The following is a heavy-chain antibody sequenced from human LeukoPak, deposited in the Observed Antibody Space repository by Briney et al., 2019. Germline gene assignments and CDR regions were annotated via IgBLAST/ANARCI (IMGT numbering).Heavy chain of an antibody. CDR2: IYYSGST. V-gene: IGHV4-30-4*01. CDR1: GGSISSGDYY. J-gene: IGHJ3*02. Sequence: SETLSLTCTVSGGSISSGDYYWSWIRQPPGKGLEWIGYIYYSGSTYYTPSLRGRVTISVDTSKNQFSLNLSSVTAADTAVYYCAREKGSRYYDSSGYYALGYAFDIWGQGTMVTVSS. CDR3: AREKGSRYYDSSGYYALGYAFDI. D-gene: IGHD3-22*01.